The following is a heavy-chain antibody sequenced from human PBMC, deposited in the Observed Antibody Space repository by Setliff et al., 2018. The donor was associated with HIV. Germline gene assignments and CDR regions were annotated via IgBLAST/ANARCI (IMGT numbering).Heavy chain of an antibody. CDR3: ARDKGPPPVVHLDY. V-gene: IGHV3-23*01. Sequence: GGSLRLSCAASGFTFSSYAMSWVRQAPGKGLEWVSLISENHSTNYADSVKGRFTISRDNAKNSLYLQMSSLRAEDTAMYYCARDKGPPPVVHLDYWGQGTLVTVSS. CDR1: GFTFSSYA. CDR2: ISENHST. D-gene: IGHD3-10*02. J-gene: IGHJ4*02.